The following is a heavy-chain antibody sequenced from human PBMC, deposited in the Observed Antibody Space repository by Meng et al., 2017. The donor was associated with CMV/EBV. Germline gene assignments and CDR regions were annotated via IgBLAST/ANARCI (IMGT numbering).Heavy chain of an antibody. CDR3: ARVTSRVAGAFDY. V-gene: IGHV4-30-4*08. CDR1: GGSISSGDYY. Sequence: QGNRQESGPGLVKPSQTLSLTCTVSGGSISSGDYYWSWIRQPPGKGLEWIGYIYYSGSTYYNPSLKSRVTISVDTSKNQFSLKLSSVTAADTAVYYCARVTSRVAGAFDYWGQGTLVTVSS. J-gene: IGHJ4*02. D-gene: IGHD1-14*01. CDR2: IYYSGST.